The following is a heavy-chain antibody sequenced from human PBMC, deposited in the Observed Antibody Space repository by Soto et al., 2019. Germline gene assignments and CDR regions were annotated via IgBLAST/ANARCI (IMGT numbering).Heavy chain of an antibody. CDR1: GYNFSNYY. J-gene: IGHJ4*02. D-gene: IGHD2-21*02. V-gene: IGHV5-10-1*01. Sequence: NISFEGSGYNFSNYYISCVLHLPGKGLEWMGRVDPSDSYTNYSPSFQGHVSISADMSITTAFLLLRSLKASDTAMYYCARRAYCGGDCYPPDFDYWGQGTLVTVSS. CDR2: VDPSDSYT. CDR3: ARRAYCGGDCYPPDFDY.